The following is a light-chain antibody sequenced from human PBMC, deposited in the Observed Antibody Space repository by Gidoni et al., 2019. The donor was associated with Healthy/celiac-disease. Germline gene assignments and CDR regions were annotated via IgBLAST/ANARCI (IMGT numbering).Light chain of an antibody. V-gene: IGKV1-9*01. CDR2: AAS. CDR3: QRHNSYLT. CDR1: QGISSY. J-gene: IGKJ4*01. Sequence: IQLTQSPSSLTASVGDRVTITCRASQGISSYLARYQQKPGKVPKLLIYAASTLQSGFPSRFSGSGSGTDFTLTISGLQPDDFATYYWQRHNSYLTFGGGTKVEIK.